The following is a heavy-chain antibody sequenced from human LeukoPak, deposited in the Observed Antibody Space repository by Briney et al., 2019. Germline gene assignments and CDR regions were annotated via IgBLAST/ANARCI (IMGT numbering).Heavy chain of an antibody. J-gene: IGHJ4*02. V-gene: IGHV3-23*01. CDR3: AKAYNDILTGDHS. Sequence: GGSLRLSCAASGFTFSSYAMSWVRQAPGKGLEWVSGISGSGSSTYYADSVKGRFTISRDNSKNTLSLQMNSLRAEDTAVYYCAKAYNDILTGDHSWGQGTLVTVSS. CDR2: ISGSGSST. D-gene: IGHD3-9*01. CDR1: GFTFSSYA.